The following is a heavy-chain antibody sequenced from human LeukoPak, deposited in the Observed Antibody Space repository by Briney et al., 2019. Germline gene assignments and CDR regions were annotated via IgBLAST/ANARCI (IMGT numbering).Heavy chain of an antibody. J-gene: IGHJ6*03. CDR2: TYYRSKWYN. V-gene: IGHV6-1*01. CDR1: GDSVSSNSAA. D-gene: IGHD1-7*01. CDR3: ARDASITGTTSRGDYYYYYFMDV. Sequence: SQTLSHPCAISGDSVSSNSAAWNWIRQSPSRGLEWLGRTYYRSKWYNDYAVSVKSRITINPDTSKNQFSLQLNSVTPEDTAVYYCARDASITGTTSRGDYYYYYFMDVWGEGNTFTVSS.